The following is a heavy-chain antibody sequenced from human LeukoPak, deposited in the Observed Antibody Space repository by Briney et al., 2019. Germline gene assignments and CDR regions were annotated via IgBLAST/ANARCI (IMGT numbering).Heavy chain of an antibody. Sequence: GGSLRLSCAASGFTFSSYEMNWVRQAPGKGLEWVSYISSSGGSIYYADSVKGRFTISRDNAKNSLYLQINSLRAEDTAVYYCARDRDSSSWALDYWGQGTLVTVSS. J-gene: IGHJ4*02. D-gene: IGHD6-13*01. CDR2: ISSSGGSI. V-gene: IGHV3-48*03. CDR3: ARDRDSSSWALDY. CDR1: GFTFSSYE.